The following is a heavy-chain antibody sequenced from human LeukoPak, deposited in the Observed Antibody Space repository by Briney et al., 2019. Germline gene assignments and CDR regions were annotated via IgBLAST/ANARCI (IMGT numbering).Heavy chain of an antibody. Sequence: ASVKVSCKASGYTFTGYYMHWVRQAPGQGLEWMGWINPNSGGTNYAQKFRGRVTMTRDTSISTAYMELSRLRSDDTAVYYCARTTTVTKDFDYWGQGTLVTVSS. CDR2: INPNSGGT. V-gene: IGHV1-2*02. CDR3: ARTTTVTKDFDY. D-gene: IGHD4-17*01. CDR1: GYTFTGYY. J-gene: IGHJ4*02.